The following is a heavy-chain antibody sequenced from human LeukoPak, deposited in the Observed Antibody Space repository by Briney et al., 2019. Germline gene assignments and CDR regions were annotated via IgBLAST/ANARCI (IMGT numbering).Heavy chain of an antibody. CDR1: GFTFSSYA. D-gene: IGHD5-24*01. Sequence: QAGGSLRLSCAASGFTFSSYAMHSVRQAPGKGLEWVAVISYDGSNKYYADSVKGRFTISRDNSKNTLYLQMNSLRAEDTAVYYCARDDNIDYWGQGTLVTVSS. CDR3: ARDDNIDY. J-gene: IGHJ4*02. CDR2: ISYDGSNK. V-gene: IGHV3-30-3*01.